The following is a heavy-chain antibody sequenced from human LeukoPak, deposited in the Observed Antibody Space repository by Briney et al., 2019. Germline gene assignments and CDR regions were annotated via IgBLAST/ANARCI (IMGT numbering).Heavy chain of an antibody. J-gene: IGHJ4*02. CDR1: GLTFSTHW. D-gene: IGHD1-20*01. V-gene: IGHV3-74*01. CDR2: INDDGSLT. CDR3: VSYNWNQPDY. Sequence: GGSLRLSCAASGLTFSTHWMYWVRQTRCKGVVWVSGINDDGSLTNYADSVKGRFTMSRDNAKNTLFLQMNSLRAEDTALYYCVSYNWNQPDYWGQGSLVTVSS.